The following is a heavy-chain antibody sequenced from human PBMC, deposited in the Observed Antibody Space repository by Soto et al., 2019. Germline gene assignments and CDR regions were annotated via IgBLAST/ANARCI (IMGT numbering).Heavy chain of an antibody. CDR1: GYTFTSYY. J-gene: IGHJ4*02. V-gene: IGHV1-46*01. CDR3: ASRSSGWYFDY. D-gene: IGHD6-19*01. CDR2: INPSGGST. Sequence: RPSVKVSCKASGYTFTSYYMHWVRQAPGQGLEWMGIINPSGGSTSYAQKFQGRVTMTRDTSTSTVYMELSSLRAEDTAVYYCASRSSGWYFDYWGQGTLVTVSS.